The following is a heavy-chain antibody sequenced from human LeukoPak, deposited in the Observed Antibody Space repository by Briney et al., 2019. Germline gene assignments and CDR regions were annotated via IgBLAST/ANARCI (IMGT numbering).Heavy chain of an antibody. V-gene: IGHV3-30*02. CDR3: WARGYDSSGFAFTAFDI. D-gene: IGHD3-22*01. J-gene: IGHJ3*02. CDR2: IRYDGSNK. CDR1: GFTFSSYG. Sequence: GGSLRLSCAASGFTFSSYGMHWVRQAPGKGLEWVAFIRYDGSNKYYADSVKGRFTISRDNSKNTLYLQMNSLRAEDTAVYYCWARGYDSSGFAFTAFDIWGQGTMVTVSS.